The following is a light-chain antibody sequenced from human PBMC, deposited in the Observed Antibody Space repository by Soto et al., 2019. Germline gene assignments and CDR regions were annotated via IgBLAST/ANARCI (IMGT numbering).Light chain of an antibody. CDR2: GAS. CDR3: QQSHSSPRT. Sequence: DIQMTQSPSSLFASVGDIVTVTCRASHTINNSLNWYHQKLGKAPKLVIYGASSLRSGVPSRFSGGGSGTTCTLSINSVQPVAFGIYYCQQSHSSPRTFGQGTPV. CDR1: HTINNS. V-gene: IGKV1-39*01. J-gene: IGKJ1*01.